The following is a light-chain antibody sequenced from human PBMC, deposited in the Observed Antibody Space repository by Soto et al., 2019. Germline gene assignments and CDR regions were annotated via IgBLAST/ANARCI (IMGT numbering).Light chain of an antibody. J-gene: IGLJ3*02. V-gene: IGLV2-23*01. CDR2: EGS. CDR3: AAWDSSVSGRV. CDR1: SSDVGSYNL. Sequence: QSALTQPASVSGSPGQSITISCTGTSSDVGSYNLVSWYQQHPGKAPKLMIYEGSKRPSGVSNRFSGSKSGNTASLTISGLQAEDEADYYCAAWDSSVSGRVFGGGTKLTVL.